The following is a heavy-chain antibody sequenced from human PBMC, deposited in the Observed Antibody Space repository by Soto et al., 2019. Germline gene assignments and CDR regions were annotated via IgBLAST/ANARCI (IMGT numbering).Heavy chain of an antibody. V-gene: IGHV4-34*01. CDR2: INHSGST. Sequence: PSETLSLTCAVYGGSFSGYYWSWIRQPPGKGLEWIGEINHSGSTNYNPSLKSRVTISVDTSKNQFSLKLSSVTAADTAVYYCVRPRGYYSDSGSIDYWGQGNLVTVSS. D-gene: IGHD3-10*01. J-gene: IGHJ4*02. CDR3: VRPRGYYSDSGSIDY. CDR1: GGSFSGYY.